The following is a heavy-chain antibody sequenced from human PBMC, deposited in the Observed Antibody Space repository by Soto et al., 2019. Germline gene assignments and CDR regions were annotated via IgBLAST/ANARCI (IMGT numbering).Heavy chain of an antibody. Sequence: GESLKISCKGSGYSFTSYWIGWVRQMPGKGLEWMGIIYPGESDTRYSRSFQGQVTISADKSISTAYLQWSRLKASDTDMYYCSSFSQLRYGMDIWGQGTTVTVSS. CDR2: IYPGESDT. CDR1: GYSFTSYW. CDR3: SSFSQLRYGMDI. V-gene: IGHV5-51*01. D-gene: IGHD1-1*01. J-gene: IGHJ6*02.